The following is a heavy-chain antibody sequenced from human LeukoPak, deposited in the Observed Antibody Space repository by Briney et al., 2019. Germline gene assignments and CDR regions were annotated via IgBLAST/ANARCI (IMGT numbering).Heavy chain of an antibody. V-gene: IGHV3-23*01. CDR2: ISDSGAST. CDR3: AKHQGVTGTTPDY. J-gene: IGHJ4*02. CDR1: GFTFSSYA. Sequence: GGSLRLSCAASGFTFSSYAMSWVRQAPGKGLEWVSAISDSGASTYYADSVKGRFTISRDKSKNTLYLQMNSLRAEDTAVYHCAKHQGVTGTTPDYWGQGTLVTISS. D-gene: IGHD1-7*01.